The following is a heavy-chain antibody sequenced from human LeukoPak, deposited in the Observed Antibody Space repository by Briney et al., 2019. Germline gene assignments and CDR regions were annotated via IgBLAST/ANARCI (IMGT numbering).Heavy chain of an antibody. CDR3: ARLREYDSSGYYYGY. V-gene: IGHV1-8*01. CDR2: MNPNSGNT. J-gene: IGHJ4*02. CDR1: GYTFTSYD. D-gene: IGHD3-22*01. Sequence: GASVKVSCKASGYTFTSYDINWVRKATGQGLEWMGWMNPNSGNTGYAQKFQGRVTMTRNTSISTAYMELSSLRSEDTAVYYCARLREYDSSGYYYGYWGQGTLVTVSS.